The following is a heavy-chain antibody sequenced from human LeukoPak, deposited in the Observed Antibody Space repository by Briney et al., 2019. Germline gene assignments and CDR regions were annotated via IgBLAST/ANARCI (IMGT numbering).Heavy chain of an antibody. V-gene: IGHV4-59*01. D-gene: IGHD2-2*01. Sequence: SETLSLTCTVSNGDINNYYWSWVRQPPGKGLEWIGYIYYRGSTKYNPSLKSRVTISIDTPNDQVSLRLNSLTAADTAVYYCARSESGVQYFQHYFYIDAWGKGTTVTVSS. J-gene: IGHJ6*03. CDR1: NGDINNYY. CDR2: IYYRGST. CDR3: ARSESGVQYFQHYFYIDA.